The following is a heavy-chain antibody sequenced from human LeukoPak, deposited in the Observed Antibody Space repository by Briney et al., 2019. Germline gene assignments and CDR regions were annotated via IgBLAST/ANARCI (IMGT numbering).Heavy chain of an antibody. CDR1: GFTFSDYY. D-gene: IGHD1-14*01. J-gene: IGHJ4*02. Sequence: GGSLRLSCAASGFTFSDYYMSWIRPAAGKGLEWVSYICSSSSYTNYADSVKGRFTISRDNAKNSVYLQMNSLRAEDTAVYYCASWYPRTSFDYWGQGTLVTVSS. CDR3: ASWYPRTSFDY. CDR2: ICSSSSYT. V-gene: IGHV3-11*06.